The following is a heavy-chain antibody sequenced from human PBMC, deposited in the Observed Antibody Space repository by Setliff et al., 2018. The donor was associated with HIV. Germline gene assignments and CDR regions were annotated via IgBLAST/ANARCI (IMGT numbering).Heavy chain of an antibody. V-gene: IGHV3-21*01. CDR1: GFTFRNYQ. J-gene: IGHJ4*02. CDR3: SRDTFGADDT. D-gene: IGHD3-3*01. CDR2: ITIGRGDV. Sequence: GGSLRLSCAASGFTFRNYQMNWVRQAPGKGLEWVSSITIGRGDVFYADSVQGRFTIFRDNDKNSLYLRMNSLRAEDTAVYYCSRDTFGADDTWGQGTLVTVSS.